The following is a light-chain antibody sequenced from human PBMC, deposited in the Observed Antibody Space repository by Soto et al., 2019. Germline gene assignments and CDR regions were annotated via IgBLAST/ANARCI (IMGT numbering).Light chain of an antibody. V-gene: IGKV1-27*01. CDR3: QKYSSVPV. CDR1: QDIRNF. J-gene: IGKJ3*01. CDR2: AAS. Sequence: DIQMTQSPTSLSASVGDRVTITCRASQDIRNFVAWYQQKPGKAPKLLIYAASTLQSGVPSRCSGSGSRTDFTLTINSLQPEDVATYSCQKYSSVPVFGPGTKVEIK.